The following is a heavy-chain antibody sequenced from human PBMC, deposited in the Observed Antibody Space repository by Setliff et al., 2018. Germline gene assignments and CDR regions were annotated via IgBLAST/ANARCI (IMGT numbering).Heavy chain of an antibody. J-gene: IGHJ5*02. CDR1: GDSISSNSHY. CDR3: ARGVFGRLGAFNWFDP. V-gene: IGHV4-39*07. CDR2: IYHNRVT. D-gene: IGHD3-3*01. Sequence: PSETLSLTCTVSGDSISSNSHYWGWIRQSPGKGLEWIGNIYHNRVTYDNPSLKSRLTISLDTSMNQFSLRLTSMTAADTAIYYCARGVFGRLGAFNWFDPWGQGTLVTVSS.